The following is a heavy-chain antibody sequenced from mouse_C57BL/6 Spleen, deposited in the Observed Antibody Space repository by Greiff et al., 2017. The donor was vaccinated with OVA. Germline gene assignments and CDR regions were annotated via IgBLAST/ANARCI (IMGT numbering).Heavy chain of an antibody. Sequence: EVKLMESGGGLVKPGGSLKLSCAASGFTFSDYGMHWVRQAPEKGLEWVAYISSGSSTIYYADTVKGRFTISRDNAKNTLFLQMTSLRSEDTAMYYCARLFYGSSYRNAMDYWGQGTSVTVSS. CDR2: ISSGSSTI. V-gene: IGHV5-17*01. J-gene: IGHJ4*01. CDR1: GFTFSDYG. D-gene: IGHD1-1*01. CDR3: ARLFYGSSYRNAMDY.